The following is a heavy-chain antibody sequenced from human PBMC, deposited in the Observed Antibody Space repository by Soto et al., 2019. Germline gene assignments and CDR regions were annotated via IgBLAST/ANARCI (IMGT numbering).Heavy chain of an antibody. D-gene: IGHD6-13*01. Sequence: PGESLKISCKGSGYSFTSYWIGWVRQMPGKGLEWMGIIYPGDSDTRYSPSFQGQVTISADKSISTAYLQWSSLKASDTAMYYCARLGAAASRDYYGMDVWGQGTTVTVSS. CDR1: GYSFTSYW. CDR2: IYPGDSDT. J-gene: IGHJ6*02. V-gene: IGHV5-51*01. CDR3: ARLGAAASRDYYGMDV.